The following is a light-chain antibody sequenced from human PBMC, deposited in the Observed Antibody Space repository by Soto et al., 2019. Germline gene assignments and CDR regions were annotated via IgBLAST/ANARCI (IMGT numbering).Light chain of an antibody. CDR2: GAS. Sequence: EIVLTQSPGTLSLSPGERATLSCRASQSVSSKLAWYQQKPGQAPRLLIYGASTRATGIPARFSGSGSGTEYTLTISNLQAEDFAVYYCQQFNNWPHTFGQGTRLEIK. CDR1: QSVSSK. V-gene: IGKV3-15*01. J-gene: IGKJ5*01. CDR3: QQFNNWPHT.